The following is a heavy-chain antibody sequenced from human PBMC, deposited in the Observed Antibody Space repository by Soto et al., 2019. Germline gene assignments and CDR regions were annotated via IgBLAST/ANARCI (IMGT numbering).Heavy chain of an antibody. CDR1: GYTFTGYY. D-gene: IGHD3-10*01. V-gene: IGHV1-2*04. CDR2: INPNSGGT. Sequence: EASVKVSCKASGYTFTGYYMHWVRQAPGQGLEWMGWINPNSGGTNYAQKFQGWVTMTRDTSISTAYMELSRLRSDDTAVYYCARQNNYYGSGSYLPYDYYGMDVWGQGTTVTVSS. CDR3: ARQNNYYGSGSYLPYDYYGMDV. J-gene: IGHJ6*02.